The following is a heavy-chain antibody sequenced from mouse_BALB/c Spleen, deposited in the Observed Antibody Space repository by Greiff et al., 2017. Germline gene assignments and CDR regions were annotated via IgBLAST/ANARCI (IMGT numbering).Heavy chain of an antibody. Sequence: EVQLVESGAELVRSGASVKLSCTASGFNIKDYYMHWVKQRPEQGLEWIGWIDPENGDTEYAPKFQGKATMTADTSSNTAYLQLSSLTSEDTAVYYCNALYYGSSGHAMDYWGQGTSVTVSS. CDR2: IDPENGDT. CDR1: GFNIKDYY. D-gene: IGHD1-1*01. CDR3: NALYYGSSGHAMDY. J-gene: IGHJ4*01. V-gene: IGHV14-4*02.